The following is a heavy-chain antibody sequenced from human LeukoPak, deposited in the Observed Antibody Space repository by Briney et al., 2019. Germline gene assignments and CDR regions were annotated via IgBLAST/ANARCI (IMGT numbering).Heavy chain of an antibody. D-gene: IGHD6-19*01. V-gene: IGHV3-53*01. CDR3: ASSGWPDY. CDR2: IYSGGST. J-gene: IGHJ4*02. Sequence: GGSLRLSCAASGFTVSSNYMSWVRQAPGKGLEWVSIIYSGGSTFYADSVKGRFTISRDNAKNSLYLQMNSLRAEDTAVYYCASSGWPDYWGQGTLVTVSS. CDR1: GFTVSSNY.